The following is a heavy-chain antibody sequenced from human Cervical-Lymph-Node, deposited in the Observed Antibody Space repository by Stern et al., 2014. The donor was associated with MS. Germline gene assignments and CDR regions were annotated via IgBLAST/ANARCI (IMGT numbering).Heavy chain of an antibody. CDR2: IDWDDDK. CDR1: GFSLSTSGMC. J-gene: IGHJ6*02. Sequence: ESGPALVKPTQTLTLTCTFSGFSLSTSGMCVSWIRQPPGKALEWLALIDWDDDKYYSTSLKTRLTISKDTSKNQVVITMTNMDPVDTATYYCARSETLGHYYYGMDVWGQGTTVTVSS. V-gene: IGHV2-70*01. CDR3: ARSETLGHYYYGMDV.